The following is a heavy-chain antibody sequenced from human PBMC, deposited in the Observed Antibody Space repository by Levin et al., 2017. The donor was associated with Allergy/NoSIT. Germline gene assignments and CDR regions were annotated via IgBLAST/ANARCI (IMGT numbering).Heavy chain of an antibody. V-gene: IGHV6-1*01. CDR3: TRDPGRGYGMDV. CDR2: TYYRSKWIN. CDR1: GASVSSNSAA. J-gene: IGHJ6*02. Sequence: SETLSLTCAISGASVSSNSAAWNWIRQSPSRGLEWLGRTYYRSKWINEYAESVKSRISVNPDTSKNQFSLHLNSVTPDDTAVYYCTRDPGRGYGMDVWGQGTTVTVSS.